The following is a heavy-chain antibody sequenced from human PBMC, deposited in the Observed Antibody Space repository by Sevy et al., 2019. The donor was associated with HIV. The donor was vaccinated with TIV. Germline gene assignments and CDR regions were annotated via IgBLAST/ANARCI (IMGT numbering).Heavy chain of an antibody. J-gene: IGHJ5*02. CDR1: GGSISSSSYY. D-gene: IGHD3-3*01. CDR3: ARHKIVLRFLEWLYNWFDP. CDR2: NYYSGST. Sequence: SETLSLTCTVSGGSISSSSYYWGWIRQPPGKGLEWIGSNYYSGSTYYNPSLKSRVTISVDTSKNQFSLKLSSVTAADTAVYYCARHKIVLRFLEWLYNWFDPWGQGTLVTVSS. V-gene: IGHV4-39*01.